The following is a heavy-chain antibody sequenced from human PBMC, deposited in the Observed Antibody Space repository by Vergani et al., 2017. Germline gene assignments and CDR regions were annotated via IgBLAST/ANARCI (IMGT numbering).Heavy chain of an antibody. V-gene: IGHV5-51*03. CDR3: ARRGEDYYGSGSPYWYFDL. D-gene: IGHD3-10*01. Sequence: EVQLVQSGAEVKKPGESLKISCKGSGYSFTSYWIGWVRQMPGKGLEWMGIIYPGDSDTRYSPSFQGQVTISADKSISTAYLQWSSLKASDTAMYYCARRGEDYYGSGSPYWYFDLWGRGTLVTVSS. CDR1: GYSFTSYW. CDR2: IYPGDSDT. J-gene: IGHJ2*01.